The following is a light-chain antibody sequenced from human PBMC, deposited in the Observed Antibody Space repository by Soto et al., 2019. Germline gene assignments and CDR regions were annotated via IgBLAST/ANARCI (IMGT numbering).Light chain of an antibody. V-gene: IGKV4-1*01. CDR1: QSVLYSSNNKNY. J-gene: IGKJ2*01. Sequence: DIVMTQSPDSLAVSLGERATINCKSSQSVLYSSNNKNYLAWYQQKPGQPPKLLIYWASTRESGVPDRFSGSGSGTDFTLTISSLQAEDVAVYYCQQYNRAYTFGQGTKLEIK. CDR3: QQYNRAYT. CDR2: WAS.